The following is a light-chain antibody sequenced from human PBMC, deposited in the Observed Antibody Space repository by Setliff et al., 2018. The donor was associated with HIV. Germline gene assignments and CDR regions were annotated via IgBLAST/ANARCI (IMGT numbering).Light chain of an antibody. CDR1: TSNIGRTT. V-gene: IGLV1-44*01. Sequence: QSALFQPPSLSGAPGQRVTISCSGTTSNIGRTTVNWYQHFEGTAPNLLIFGDDQRPSGVPDRFSASKSGTSASLHISGLESDDEAHYYCAAWDAGLSVYVFGPGTKGTVL. CDR2: GDD. J-gene: IGLJ1*01. CDR3: AAWDAGLSVYV.